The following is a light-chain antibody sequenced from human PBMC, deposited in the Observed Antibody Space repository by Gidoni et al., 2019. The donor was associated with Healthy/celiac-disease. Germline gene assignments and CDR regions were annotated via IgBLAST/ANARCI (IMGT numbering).Light chain of an antibody. CDR3: QQYGSSPRT. CDR2: GAS. Sequence: IVLTQSQGTLSLSPGERATLSCRASQSVSSSYLAWYQQKPGQAPRLLIYGASSRATCIPDRFSGSGSGTDFTLTISRLEPEDFAVYYCQQYGSSPRTFGPGTKVDIK. V-gene: IGKV3-20*01. J-gene: IGKJ3*01. CDR1: QSVSSSY.